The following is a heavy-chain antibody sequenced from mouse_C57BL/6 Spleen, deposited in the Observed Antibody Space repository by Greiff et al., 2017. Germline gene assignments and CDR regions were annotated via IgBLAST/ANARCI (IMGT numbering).Heavy chain of an antibody. D-gene: IGHD1-1*01. V-gene: IGHV1-76*01. J-gene: IGHJ2*01. CDR1: GYTFTDYY. Sequence: VQLVESGAELVRPGASVKLSCKASGYTFTDYYINWVKQRPGQGLEWIARIYPGSGNTYYNEKFKGKATLTAEKSSSTAYMQLSSLTSEDSAVYFCARSPGSSYFDYWGQGTTLTVSS. CDR3: ARSPGSSYFDY. CDR2: IYPGSGNT.